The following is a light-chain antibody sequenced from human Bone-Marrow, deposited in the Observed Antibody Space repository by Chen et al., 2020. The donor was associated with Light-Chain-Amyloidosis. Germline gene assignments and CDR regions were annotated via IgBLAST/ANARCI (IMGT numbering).Light chain of an antibody. CDR1: QSLLHSNGYNY. J-gene: IGKJ2*01. Sequence: DIVMTQSPLSLPVPPGEPASISCRSSQSLLHSNGYNYLDWYLQKPGQSPQLLIYLGSNRASGVPDRFSGSGSGTDFTLRISRVEAEDVGVYYCMQALHTPYTFGQGTKLEIK. V-gene: IGKV2-28*01. CDR2: LGS. CDR3: MQALHTPYT.